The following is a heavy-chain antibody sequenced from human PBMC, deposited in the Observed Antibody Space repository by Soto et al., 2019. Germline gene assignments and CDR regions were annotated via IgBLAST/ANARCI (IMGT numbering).Heavy chain of an antibody. CDR3: ARLTRGVYGLDRLWEKFDY. CDR1: GFSLSSIGMG. D-gene: IGHD4-17*01. CDR2: IYWDDDK. V-gene: IGHV2-5*02. J-gene: IGHJ4*02. Sequence: QITVKESGLTLVKPTETLTLTCTFSGFSLSSIGMGVGWVRQPPGKALEWLALIYWDDDKRYSPSLSSRLTITKDPSKNQVDLTMTNMDPVDTATYYCARLTRGVYGLDRLWEKFDYWGQGALVTVS.